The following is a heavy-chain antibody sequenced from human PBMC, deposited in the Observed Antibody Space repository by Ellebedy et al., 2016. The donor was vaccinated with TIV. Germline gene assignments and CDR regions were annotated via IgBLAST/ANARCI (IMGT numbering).Heavy chain of an antibody. CDR1: GYTFTDHG. CDR2: ISAYNGNT. CDR3: ARYCNSTTCSNWFDP. J-gene: IGHJ5*02. D-gene: IGHD2-2*01. Sequence: AASVKVSCKSSGYTFTDHGISWVRQAPGQGLEWMGWISAYNGNTNYAQKVQGRVTMTTDTFTITAYMELRSLRSYDTAVYYCARYCNSTTCSNWFDPWGQGTLVTVSS. V-gene: IGHV1-18*04.